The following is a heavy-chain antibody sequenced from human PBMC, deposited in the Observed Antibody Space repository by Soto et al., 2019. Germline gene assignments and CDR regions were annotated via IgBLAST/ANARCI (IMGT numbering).Heavy chain of an antibody. CDR3: ARGSGWYFDY. CDR2: ISSGSSTI. Sequence: EVQLVESGGGLVQPGGSLRLSCAASGLTSSSYSMNWVRQAPGKGLEWVSYISSGSSTIYYADSVKGRFTISRDNEKNSLYLQMNSQRDEDTAEYYCARGSGWYFDYWGQGNLVTVSS. V-gene: IGHV3-48*02. CDR1: GLTSSSYS. D-gene: IGHD6-19*01. J-gene: IGHJ4*02.